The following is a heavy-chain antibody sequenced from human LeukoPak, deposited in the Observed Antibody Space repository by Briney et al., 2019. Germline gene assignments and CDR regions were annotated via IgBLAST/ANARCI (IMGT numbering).Heavy chain of an antibody. Sequence: GGSLRLSCAASGFTFSSYGMHWVRQAPGKGVEWVAVISYDGSNKYYADSVKGRFTISRDNSKNTLYLQLNSLRAEDTAVYYCAKRWGDYDSSGYLPLDAFDIWGQGTMVTVSS. CDR3: AKRWGDYDSSGYLPLDAFDI. D-gene: IGHD3-22*01. J-gene: IGHJ3*02. CDR1: GFTFSSYG. CDR2: ISYDGSNK. V-gene: IGHV3-30*18.